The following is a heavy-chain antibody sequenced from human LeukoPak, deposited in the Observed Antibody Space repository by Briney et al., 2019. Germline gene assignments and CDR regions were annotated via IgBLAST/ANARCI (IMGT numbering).Heavy chain of an antibody. V-gene: IGHV4-59*08. Sequence: SETLSLTCTVSGGSISSYYWSWIRQPPGKGLEWIGYIYYSGSTNYNPSLKSRVTISVDTSKNQSSLKLRSVTAAETAVYYCARGYSYGYGWFDPWGQGTLVTVSS. D-gene: IGHD5-18*01. CDR3: ARGYSYGYGWFDP. CDR1: GGSISSYY. CDR2: IYYSGST. J-gene: IGHJ5*02.